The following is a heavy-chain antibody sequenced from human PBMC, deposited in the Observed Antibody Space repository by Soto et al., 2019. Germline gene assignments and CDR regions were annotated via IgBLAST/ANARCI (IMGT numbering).Heavy chain of an antibody. Sequence: SETLSLTCAVSGYSITRSNWCGWIRQPPGKGLEWVGNIYYSGSTFYNPSLESRVTMSVDMSKNQFSLKLSSVTAVDTAVYYCVRSLYDSSGYVHGMDVWGQGTTVTVSS. D-gene: IGHD3-22*01. V-gene: IGHV4-28*01. CDR3: VRSLYDSSGYVHGMDV. J-gene: IGHJ6*02. CDR2: IYYSGST. CDR1: GYSITRSNW.